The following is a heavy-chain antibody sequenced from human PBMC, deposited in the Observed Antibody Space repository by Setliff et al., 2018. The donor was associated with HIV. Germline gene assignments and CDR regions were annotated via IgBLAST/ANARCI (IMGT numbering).Heavy chain of an antibody. Sequence: SETLSLTCAVYGTSLNTYYWTWIRYTPGRGLQWIGKIDHSGSTNYNPSLKSRVTLSVDASKNQFSLKVKSVTAADTATYYCAKKGRYYYGSGVTIDYFDDWGQGTPVTVSS. CDR2: IDHSGST. CDR1: GTSLNTYY. J-gene: IGHJ4*02. V-gene: IGHV4-34*01. D-gene: IGHD3-10*01. CDR3: AKKGRYYYGSGVTIDYFDD.